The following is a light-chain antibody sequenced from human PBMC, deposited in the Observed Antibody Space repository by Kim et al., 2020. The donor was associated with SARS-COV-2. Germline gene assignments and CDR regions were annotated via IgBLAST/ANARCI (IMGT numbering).Light chain of an antibody. V-gene: IGLV2-11*03. Sequence: GQSVTISCTVTNSDVGGYNYVSWYQQHPDKVPKLLIYDVTTRPSGVPDRFSGSKSGNTASLTISGLQAEDESDYYCCSYTGRYSWVFGGGTQLTVL. CDR2: DVT. CDR3: CSYTGRYSWV. CDR1: NSDVGGYNY. J-gene: IGLJ3*02.